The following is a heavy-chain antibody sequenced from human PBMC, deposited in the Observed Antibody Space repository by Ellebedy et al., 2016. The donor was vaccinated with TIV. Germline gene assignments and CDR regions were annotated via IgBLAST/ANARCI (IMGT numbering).Heavy chain of an antibody. CDR3: AREKQWLVDY. CDR2: IWYDGSNK. J-gene: IGHJ4*02. CDR1: GFTFSSYG. D-gene: IGHD6-19*01. Sequence: GESLKISXAASGFTFSSYGMHWVRQAPGKGLEWVAVIWYDGSNKYYADSVKGRFTISRDNSKNTLYLQMNSLRAEDTAVYYCAREKQWLVDYWGQGTLVTVSS. V-gene: IGHV3-33*01.